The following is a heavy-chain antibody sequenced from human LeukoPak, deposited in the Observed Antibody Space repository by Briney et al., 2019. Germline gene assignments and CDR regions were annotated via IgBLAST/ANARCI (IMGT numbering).Heavy chain of an antibody. D-gene: IGHD3-3*01. Sequence: ASVKVSCKASGYTFTSYDINWVRQAPGQGLEWMGWMNPNSGNTGYAQKFQGRVTMTRNTSISTAYMELSSLRSEDTAVYYCARGVFWSGYYRYYYYGMDIWGQGTTVTVSS. CDR3: ARGVFWSGYYRYYYYGMDI. CDR1: GYTFTSYD. J-gene: IGHJ6*02. V-gene: IGHV1-8*01. CDR2: MNPNSGNT.